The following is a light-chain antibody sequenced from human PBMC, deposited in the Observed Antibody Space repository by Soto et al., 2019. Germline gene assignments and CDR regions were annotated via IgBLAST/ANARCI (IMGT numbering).Light chain of an antibody. Sequence: EIVMTQSPATLSVSPGERATLSCRASQSVSSKLAWYQQKPGQAPRLLIYGASTRATGIPARFSGSGSWTEFTLTISDLQSEDFAVYYGQQYNNWPSLTFGGGTKVEIK. V-gene: IGKV3-15*01. CDR3: QQYNNWPSLT. J-gene: IGKJ4*01. CDR1: QSVSSK. CDR2: GAS.